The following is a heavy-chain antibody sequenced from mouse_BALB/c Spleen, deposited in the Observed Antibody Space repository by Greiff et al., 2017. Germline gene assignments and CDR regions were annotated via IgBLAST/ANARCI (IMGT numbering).Heavy chain of an antibody. CDR1: GYSITSDYA. CDR3: ARTDGYDDGYFDV. Sequence: EVKLQESGPGLVKPSQSLSLTCTVTGYSITSDYAWNWIRQFPGNKLEWMGYISYSGSTSYNPSLKSRISITRDTSKNQFFLQLNSVTTEDTATYYCARTDGYDDGYFDVWGAGTTVTVSS. J-gene: IGHJ1*01. V-gene: IGHV3-2*02. CDR2: ISYSGST. D-gene: IGHD2-2*01.